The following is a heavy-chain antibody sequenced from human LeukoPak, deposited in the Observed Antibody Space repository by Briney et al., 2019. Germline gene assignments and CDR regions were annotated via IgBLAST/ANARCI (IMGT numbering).Heavy chain of an antibody. Sequence: APVKVSCKASGGTFSSYAISWVRQAPGQGLEWMGGIIPIFGTANYAQKFQGRVTITADESTSTAYMELSSLRSEDTAVYYCARTRVAATTSYYYYGMDVWGQGTTVTVSS. CDR3: ARTRVAATTSYYYYGMDV. J-gene: IGHJ6*02. D-gene: IGHD2-15*01. CDR1: GGTFSSYA. V-gene: IGHV1-69*01. CDR2: IIPIFGTA.